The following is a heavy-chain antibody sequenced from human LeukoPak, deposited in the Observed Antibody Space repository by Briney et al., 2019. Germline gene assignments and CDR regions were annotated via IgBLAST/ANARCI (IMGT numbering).Heavy chain of an antibody. J-gene: IGHJ4*02. D-gene: IGHD4-17*01. Sequence: PGGSLRLSCAASGFTFSSYEMNWVRQAPGKGLEWDSYISSSGSTIYYADSVKGRFTISRENAKNSLYLQMNSLRAEDTAVYYCASLSRGYGDYHYYFDYWGQGTLVTVSS. CDR3: ASLSRGYGDYHYYFDY. V-gene: IGHV3-48*03. CDR2: ISSSGSTI. CDR1: GFTFSSYE.